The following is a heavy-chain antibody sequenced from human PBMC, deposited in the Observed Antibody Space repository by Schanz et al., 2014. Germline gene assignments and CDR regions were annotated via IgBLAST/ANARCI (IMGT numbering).Heavy chain of an antibody. V-gene: IGHV3-21*02. CDR2: ISTGRYL. CDR1: GFTFSSYS. D-gene: IGHD3-10*01. J-gene: IGHJ4*02. Sequence: EVQLVESGGGLVKPGGSLRLSCAASGFTFSSYSLAWVRQAPGKGLEWVSFISTGRYLYYADSVKGRFTISRDNAKNSLYLQMINLRAEDTAFYYCARFRVHYSDFWGQGVLVTVSS. CDR3: ARFRVHYSDF.